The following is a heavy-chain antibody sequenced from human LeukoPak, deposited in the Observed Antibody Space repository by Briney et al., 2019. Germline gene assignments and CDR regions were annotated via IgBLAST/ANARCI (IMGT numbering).Heavy chain of an antibody. J-gene: IGHJ6*02. D-gene: IGHD3-3*01. CDR2: IYTSGST. CDR1: GGSISSYY. CDR3: ARDSDYDFWSGYTDGYYYGMDV. Sequence: SETLSLTCTVSGGSISSYYWSWIRQPAGKGLEWIGRIYTSGSTNYNPSPKSRVTMSVDTSNNQFSLKLSSVTAADTAVYYCARDSDYDFWSGYTDGYYYGMDVWGQGTTVTVSS. V-gene: IGHV4-4*07.